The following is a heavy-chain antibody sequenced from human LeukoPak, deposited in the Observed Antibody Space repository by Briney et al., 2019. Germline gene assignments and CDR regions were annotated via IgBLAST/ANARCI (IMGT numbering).Heavy chain of an antibody. J-gene: IGHJ4*02. Sequence: PSETLSLTCAVYGGSFSGYYWSWIRQPPGKGLEWIGEINHSGSTNYNPSLKSRVTISVDTSKNQFSLKLSSVTAADTAVYYCARSDYGDNYFDYWGQGTLVTVSS. CDR2: INHSGST. CDR3: ARSDYGDNYFDY. D-gene: IGHD4-17*01. V-gene: IGHV4-34*01. CDR1: GGSFSGYY.